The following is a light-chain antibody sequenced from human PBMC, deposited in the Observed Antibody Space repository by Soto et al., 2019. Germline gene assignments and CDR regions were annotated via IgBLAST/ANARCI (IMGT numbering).Light chain of an antibody. CDR2: ENN. CDR3: GTWDSSLSAL. Sequence: QSVLTQPPSVSAAPGQKVTISCSGSGSNIGNNYVSWYQQLPGTAPKLLIYENNKRPSGIPDRFSGSKSGTSATLGITGLQTGDEADYYCGTWDSSLSALFGTGTKLTVL. V-gene: IGLV1-51*02. J-gene: IGLJ1*01. CDR1: GSNIGNNY.